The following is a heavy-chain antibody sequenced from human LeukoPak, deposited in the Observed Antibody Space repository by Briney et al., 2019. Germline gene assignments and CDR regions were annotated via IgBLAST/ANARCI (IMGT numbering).Heavy chain of an antibody. CDR2: ISSSSSYI. D-gene: IGHD4-17*01. V-gene: IGHV3-21*01. CDR1: GYTFSSYS. Sequence: GGSLRLSCAASGYTFSSYSMNWVRKAPGKGLEWVSSISSSSSYIYYADSVKGRFTISRDNAKNSLYLQMNSLRAEDTAVYYCARGVKRGYGDYGETFFVYWGQGTLVTVSS. J-gene: IGHJ4*02. CDR3: ARGVKRGYGDYGETFFVY.